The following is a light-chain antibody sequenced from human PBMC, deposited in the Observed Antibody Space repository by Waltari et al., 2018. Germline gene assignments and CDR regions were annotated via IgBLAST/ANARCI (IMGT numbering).Light chain of an antibody. V-gene: IGLV2-23*01. CDR2: ECT. J-gene: IGLJ2*01. Sequence: QSALTQPASVSGSPGQSLTIPCTGTSRDVGKYTLVSWYQQHPGKVPKVMIHECTKRPSGVSNRFSGSKSGNTASLTISGLQAEDEADYYCCSYAGSGIVIFGGGTKLTVL. CDR1: SRDVGKYTL. CDR3: CSYAGSGIVI.